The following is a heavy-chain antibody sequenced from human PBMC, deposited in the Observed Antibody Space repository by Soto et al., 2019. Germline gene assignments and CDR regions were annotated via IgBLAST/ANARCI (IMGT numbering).Heavy chain of an antibody. V-gene: IGHV3-30*18. D-gene: IGHD3-3*01. CDR1: GFTFSSYG. J-gene: IGHJ4*02. CDR2: ISYDGSNK. CDR3: AKYSLPFGVVIGPFDY. Sequence: PGGSLRLSCAASGFTFSSYGMHWVRQAPGKGLEWVAVISYDGSNKYYADSVKGRFTISRDNSKNTLYLQMNSLRAEDTAVYYCAKYSLPFGVVIGPFDYWGQGTLVTVSS.